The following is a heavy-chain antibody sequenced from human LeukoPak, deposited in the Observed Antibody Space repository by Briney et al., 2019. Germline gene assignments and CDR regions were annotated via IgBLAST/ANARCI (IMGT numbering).Heavy chain of an antibody. CDR1: GYSFTSYW. CDR3: ARRRGYSYDFHFDY. Sequence: PGGSLRLSCKGSGYSFTSYWIGWVRQMPGKGLELMGIIYPGDSDTRYSPSFQGQVTISADKSISTAYLQWSSLKASDTAMYYCARRRGYSYDFHFDYWGQGTLVTVS. J-gene: IGHJ4*02. D-gene: IGHD5-18*01. CDR2: IYPGDSDT. V-gene: IGHV5-51*01.